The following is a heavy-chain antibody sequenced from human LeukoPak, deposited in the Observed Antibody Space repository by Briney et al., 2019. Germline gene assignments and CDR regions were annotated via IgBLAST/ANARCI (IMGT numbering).Heavy chain of an antibody. Sequence: PSETLSLTCTVSGGSISSYYWSWIRQPPGQGLEWIGYIYYSESTNYNPSLKSGVTISVDTSKNQLALKLSSVTAADTAVYYCARHYGSGSYYLDYWGQGTLVTVSS. CDR3: ARHYGSGSYYLDY. CDR2: IYYSEST. CDR1: GGSISSYY. J-gene: IGHJ4*02. D-gene: IGHD3-10*01. V-gene: IGHV4-59*08.